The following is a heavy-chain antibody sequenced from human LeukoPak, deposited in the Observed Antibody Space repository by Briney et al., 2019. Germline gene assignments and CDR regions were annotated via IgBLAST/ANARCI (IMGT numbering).Heavy chain of an antibody. CDR3: AREPEEYYDSSGPVPH. D-gene: IGHD3-22*01. CDR1: GGSISSGGYY. CDR2: IYHSGST. V-gene: IGHV4-30-2*01. Sequence: SETLSLTCTVSGGSISSGGYYWSWIRQPPGKGLEWIGYIYHSGSTYYNPSLKSRVTISVDKSKNQFSLKLSSVTAADTAVYYCAREPEEYYDSSGPVPHWGQGTLVTVSS. J-gene: IGHJ4*02.